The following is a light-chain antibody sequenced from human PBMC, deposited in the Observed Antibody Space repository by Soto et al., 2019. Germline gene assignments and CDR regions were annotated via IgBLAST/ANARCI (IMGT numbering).Light chain of an antibody. V-gene: IGLV2-11*01. Sequence: QSALTKPRSVSGSPGQSVTISCTGTSSDVGAYNYVSWYQHHPGKAPKVMIYDVSERPSGVPDRFSGSKSDNKASLTISGLQAEDEADYYRCSYAGSYSWVFGGGTKLTVL. CDR3: CSYAGSYSWV. CDR1: SSDVGAYNY. CDR2: DVS. J-gene: IGLJ3*02.